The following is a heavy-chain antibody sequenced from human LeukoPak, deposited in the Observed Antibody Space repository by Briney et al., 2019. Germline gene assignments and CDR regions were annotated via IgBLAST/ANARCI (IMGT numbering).Heavy chain of an antibody. CDR1: GFTFSGFW. J-gene: IGHJ4*02. D-gene: IGHD3-22*01. V-gene: IGHV3-7*01. CDR2: IKQDGSEK. Sequence: TGGSLRLSCAASGFTFSGFWMGWVRQAPGKGLEWVANIKQDGSEKNYVDSVKGRFTISRDNAKNTLYLQMNSLRAEDTAVYYCARDDSSGYYYPGLDYWGQGTLVTVSS. CDR3: ARDDSSGYYYPGLDY.